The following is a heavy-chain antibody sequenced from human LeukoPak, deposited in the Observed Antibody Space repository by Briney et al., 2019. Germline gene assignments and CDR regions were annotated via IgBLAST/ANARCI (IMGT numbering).Heavy chain of an antibody. D-gene: IGHD1-26*01. Sequence: SETLSLTCTVSGGSISSYYWSWIRQPPGKGLEWIGYIYYSGSTNYNPSLKSRVTISVDTSKNQFSLKLSSVTAADTAVYYCAIGTAGLDYWGQGTLVTVSS. V-gene: IGHV4-59*12. CDR1: GGSISSYY. CDR3: AIGTAGLDY. J-gene: IGHJ4*02. CDR2: IYYSGST.